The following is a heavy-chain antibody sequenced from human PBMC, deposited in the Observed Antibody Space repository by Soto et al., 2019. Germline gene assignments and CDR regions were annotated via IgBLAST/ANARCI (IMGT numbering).Heavy chain of an antibody. CDR1: GFTFSDYY. J-gene: IGHJ4*02. CDR2: ISSSSSYT. Sequence: PGGSLRLSCAASGFTFSDYYMSWIRQAPGKGLEWVSYISSSSSYTNYADSVKGRFTISRDNAKNSLYLQMNSLRAEDTAVYYCARSPVTTDYYLDYWGQGTLVTVSS. V-gene: IGHV3-11*06. D-gene: IGHD4-17*01. CDR3: ARSPVTTDYYLDY.